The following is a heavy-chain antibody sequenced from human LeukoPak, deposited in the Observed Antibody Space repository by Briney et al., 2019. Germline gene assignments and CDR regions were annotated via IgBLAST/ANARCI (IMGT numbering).Heavy chain of an antibody. CDR3: ARGYDYPRSRCYYYYGMDV. Sequence: NPSETLSLTCAVYGGSFSGYYWSWIRQPPGKGLEWIGEINHSGSTNYNPSLKSRVTISVDTSKNQFSLKLSSVTAADTAVYYCARGYDYPRSRCYYYYGMDVWGQGTTVTVSS. CDR1: GGSFSGYY. J-gene: IGHJ6*02. CDR2: INHSGST. V-gene: IGHV4-34*01. D-gene: IGHD5-12*01.